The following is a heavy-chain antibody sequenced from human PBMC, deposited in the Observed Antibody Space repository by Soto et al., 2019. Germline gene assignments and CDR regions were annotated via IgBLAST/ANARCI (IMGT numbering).Heavy chain of an antibody. V-gene: IGHV4-31*02. J-gene: IGHJ4*02. Sequence: GSTYYSPSLKSRVTISVDTSKNQFSLKLRSVTAADTAVYYCASIVVVPAATPYYFDYWGQGTLVTVSS. CDR3: ASIVVVPAATPYYFDY. D-gene: IGHD2-2*02. CDR2: GST.